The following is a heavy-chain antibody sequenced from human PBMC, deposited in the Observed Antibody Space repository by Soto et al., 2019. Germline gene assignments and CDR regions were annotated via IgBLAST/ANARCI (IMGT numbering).Heavy chain of an antibody. D-gene: IGHD1-1*01. CDR2: ISASGTHT. J-gene: IGHJ6*03. V-gene: IGHV3-23*01. Sequence: EVQLLESGGGSVQPGGSLRLSCAASGFTFSTFAMTWVRQAPGKGLEWVSSISASGTHTYHADSGRGRFTISRDDSINTLYLQLNSLRGGDTAVYYCAKGLRPWNHMDAWGRGTTVTVSS. CDR3: AKGLRPWNHMDA. CDR1: GFTFSTFA.